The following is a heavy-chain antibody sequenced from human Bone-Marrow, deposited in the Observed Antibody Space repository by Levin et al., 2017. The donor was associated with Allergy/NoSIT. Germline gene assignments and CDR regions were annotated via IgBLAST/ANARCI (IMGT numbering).Heavy chain of an antibody. D-gene: IGHD3-10*01. Sequence: SETLSLTCSVSGGSISSYYWSWIRQPPGKGLEWIGYIYDSGSTNYNPSLKSRVTISVDTSKNHFSLKFTSVTAAATAVYYCARAGGGSGLSYYYYYMGVWGKGTTVTVSS. CDR3: ARAGGGSGLSYYYYYMGV. CDR2: IYDSGST. J-gene: IGHJ6*03. V-gene: IGHV4-59*08. CDR1: GGSISSYY.